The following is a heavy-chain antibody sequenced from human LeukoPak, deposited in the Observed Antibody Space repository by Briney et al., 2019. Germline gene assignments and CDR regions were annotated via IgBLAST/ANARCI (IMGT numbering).Heavy chain of an antibody. Sequence: SETLSLTCTVSGGSIISSSYYWGWIRPPPGKGLEWIGSMYYSGSTYYSLSLKTRVTISVDTSKNQFSLKLNSVTAADTAVYYCARLGLYCGGDCYFDYWGQGTLVTVSS. CDR3: ARLGLYCGGDCYFDY. CDR1: GGSIISSSYY. D-gene: IGHD2-21*02. CDR2: MYYSGST. J-gene: IGHJ4*02. V-gene: IGHV4-39*01.